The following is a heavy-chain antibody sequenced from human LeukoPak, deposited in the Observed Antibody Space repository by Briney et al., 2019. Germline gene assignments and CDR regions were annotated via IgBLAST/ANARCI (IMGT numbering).Heavy chain of an antibody. Sequence: PSETLSLTCVVSGGSVSGYYWGWIRQPPGRGLEWIGYVYYSGSTNYNPSFKSRITISVDTSRNQVSLKLSSVTAADTAVHYCAREGPNHSSGSMSYWGQGTLVTVSS. D-gene: IGHD6-19*01. CDR2: VYYSGST. J-gene: IGHJ4*02. V-gene: IGHV4-59*02. CDR1: GGSVSGYY. CDR3: AREGPNHSSGSMSY.